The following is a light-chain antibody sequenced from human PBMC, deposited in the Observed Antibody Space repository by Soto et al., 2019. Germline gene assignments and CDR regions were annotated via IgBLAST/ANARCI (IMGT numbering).Light chain of an antibody. J-gene: IGKJ3*01. Sequence: EVVLTQSPATLSLSPGERATLSCRASQSVSNYLAWYQQKPGQAPRLLIYDASNRATGIPVRFSGSGSGTDFTLTISSLEPEDFAIYYCQQRTNWIFTFGPGTRVDIK. CDR1: QSVSNY. CDR2: DAS. V-gene: IGKV3-11*01. CDR3: QQRTNWIFT.